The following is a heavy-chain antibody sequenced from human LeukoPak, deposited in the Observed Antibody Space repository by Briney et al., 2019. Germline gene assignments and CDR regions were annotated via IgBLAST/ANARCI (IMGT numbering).Heavy chain of an antibody. CDR3: AKDGIFGVVLDYFDY. CDR1: GFTFSSYG. D-gene: IGHD3-3*02. CDR2: ISYDGSNK. Sequence: GGSLRLSCAASGFTFSSYGMHWVRLAPGKGLEWVAVISYDGSNKYYADSVKGRFTISRDNSKNTLYLQMNSLRAEDTAVYYCAKDGIFGVVLDYFDYWGQGTLVTVSS. J-gene: IGHJ4*02. V-gene: IGHV3-30*18.